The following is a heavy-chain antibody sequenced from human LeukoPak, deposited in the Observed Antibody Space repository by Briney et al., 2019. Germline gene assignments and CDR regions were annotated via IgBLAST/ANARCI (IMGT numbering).Heavy chain of an antibody. CDR3: ARTYSSSWNYHYYYYYMDI. V-gene: IGHV4-4*07. Sequence: SETLSLTCTVSGGSISSYYWSWIRQPPGKGLEWIGRVYSSGGTNYNPSLKSRVTMSVDTSKNQFSLRLSSVTAADTAVYYCARTYSSSWNYHYYYYYMDIWGKGTTVAVSS. D-gene: IGHD6-13*01. CDR2: VYSSGGT. CDR1: GGSISSYY. J-gene: IGHJ6*03.